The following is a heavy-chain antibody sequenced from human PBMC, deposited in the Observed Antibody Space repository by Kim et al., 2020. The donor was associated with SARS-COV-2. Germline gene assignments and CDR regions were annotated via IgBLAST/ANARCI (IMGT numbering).Heavy chain of an antibody. V-gene: IGHV4-59*01. Sequence: SETLSLTCTVSGGSISSYYWSWIRQSPGKGLEWIGYIYYSGSTNYNPSLKSRIAISVDTSKNHFSLKLSSATAADTAVYYCARGFDYWGQGILVTVSS. J-gene: IGHJ4*02. CDR1: GGSISSYY. CDR2: IYYSGST. CDR3: ARGFDY.